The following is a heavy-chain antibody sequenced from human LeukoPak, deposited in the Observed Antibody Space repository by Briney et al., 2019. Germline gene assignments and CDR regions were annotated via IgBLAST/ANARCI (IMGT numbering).Heavy chain of an antibody. CDR2: IYHSGST. Sequence: SGTLSLTCAVSGGSISSSNWWSWVRQPPGNGLEWIGEIYHSGSTNYNPSLKSRVTISVDKSKNQFSLKLSSVTAADTAVYYCARDVLLWFGELAWFDPWGQGTLVTVSS. D-gene: IGHD3-10*01. J-gene: IGHJ5*02. CDR1: GGSISSSNW. CDR3: ARDVLLWFGELAWFDP. V-gene: IGHV4-4*02.